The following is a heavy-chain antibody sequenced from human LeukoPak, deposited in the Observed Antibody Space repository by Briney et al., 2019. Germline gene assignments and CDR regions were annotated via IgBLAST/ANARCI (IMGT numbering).Heavy chain of an antibody. V-gene: IGHV3-30-3*02. D-gene: IGHD6-19*01. CDR2: ISYDGSNK. J-gene: IGHJ4*02. Sequence: PGGSLRLSCAASGFTFSSYAMHWVRQAPGKGLEWVAVISYDGSNKYYADSVKGRFTISRDNSKNTLYLQMNSLRAEDTAVYYCAKTQWLVMYYFDYWGQGTLVTVSS. CDR1: GFTFSSYA. CDR3: AKTQWLVMYYFDY.